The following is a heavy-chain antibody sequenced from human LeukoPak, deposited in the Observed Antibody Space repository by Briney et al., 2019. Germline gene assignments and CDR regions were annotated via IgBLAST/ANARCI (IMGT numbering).Heavy chain of an antibody. CDR1: GGTFSSYA. V-gene: IGHV1-69*13. D-gene: IGHD3-10*01. CDR2: IIPIFGTA. Sequence: SVKVSCKASGGTFSSYAISWVRQAPGQGLEWMGGIIPIFGTANYAQKFQGRVTITADESTSTAYMELSSLRSEDTAVYYCAREVHGEGRDYYYYMDVWGKGTTVTVSS. J-gene: IGHJ6*03. CDR3: AREVHGEGRDYYYYMDV.